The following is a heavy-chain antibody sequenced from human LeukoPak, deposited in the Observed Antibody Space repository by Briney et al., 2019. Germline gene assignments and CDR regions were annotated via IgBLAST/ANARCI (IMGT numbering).Heavy chain of an antibody. D-gene: IGHD3-16*01. CDR3: AKDGGFLTLPLQR. V-gene: IGHV3-30*18. CDR2: ISYDGSNK. CDR1: GFTFSSYG. J-gene: IGHJ4*02. Sequence: PGGSLRLSCAASGFTFSSYGMHWVRQAPGKGLEWVAVISYDGSNKYYADSVKGRFTISRDNSKNTLYLQMNSLRAEDTAVYYCAKDGGFLTLPLQRWGQGTLVTVSS.